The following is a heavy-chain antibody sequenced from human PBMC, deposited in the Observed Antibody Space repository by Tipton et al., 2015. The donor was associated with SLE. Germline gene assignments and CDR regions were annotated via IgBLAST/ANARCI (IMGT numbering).Heavy chain of an antibody. Sequence: SLRLSCAASGFTFSSFGMHWVRQAPGKGLEWVAIIWDDGSNIYYADSVKGRFTISRDNSKNTLYLQMNSLITADTAVYYCARSSAGPDYWGQGTLVTVSS. CDR1: GFTFSSFG. D-gene: IGHD6-13*01. J-gene: IGHJ4*02. CDR3: ARSSAGPDY. CDR2: IWDDGSNI. V-gene: IGHV3-33*01.